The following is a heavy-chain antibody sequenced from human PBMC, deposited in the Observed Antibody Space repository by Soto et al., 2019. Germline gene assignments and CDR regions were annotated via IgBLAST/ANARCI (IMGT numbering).Heavy chain of an antibody. CDR1: GGSISSGGYS. Sequence: SETLSLTCAVSGGSISSGGYSWSWIRQPPGKGLEWIGYIYHSGSTYYNPSLKSRVTISVDRSKNQFSLKLSSVTAADTAVYYCARGEDAFFYYGLDVWGQGITVTVSS. CDR2: IYHSGST. V-gene: IGHV4-30-2*01. J-gene: IGHJ6*02. CDR3: ARGEDAFFYYGLDV.